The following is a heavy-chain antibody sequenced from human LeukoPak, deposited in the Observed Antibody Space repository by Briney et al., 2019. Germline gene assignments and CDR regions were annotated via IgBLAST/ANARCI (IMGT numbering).Heavy chain of an antibody. CDR2: IYYSGST. Sequence: SETLSLTCTVSGGSISSSSHYWGWVRQPPGKGLEWIGSIYYSGSTYYNPSLKSRLTISVDTSKNQFSLKLSSVTAADTAVYYCARRGYSYVEFDYWGQGTLVTVSS. J-gene: IGHJ4*02. CDR1: GGSISSSSHY. V-gene: IGHV4-39*01. D-gene: IGHD5-18*01. CDR3: ARRGYSYVEFDY.